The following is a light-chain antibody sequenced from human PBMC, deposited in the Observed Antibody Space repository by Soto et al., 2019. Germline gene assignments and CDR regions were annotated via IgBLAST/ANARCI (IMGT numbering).Light chain of an antibody. V-gene: IGKV3-20*01. CDR1: QSVSSSY. CDR2: GAS. J-gene: IGKJ3*01. CDR3: QQYGSSRFT. Sequence: ELVLTQSPGTLSLYPGERATLSCRASQSVSSSYLAWYQQKPGQAPRLRIYGASSRATGIPDRFSGSGSGTDFTLTISRMEPEDFAVYFCQQYGSSRFTFGPGTKVDIK.